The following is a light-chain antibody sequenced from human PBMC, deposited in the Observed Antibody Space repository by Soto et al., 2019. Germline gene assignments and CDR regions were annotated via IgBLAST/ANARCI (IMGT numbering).Light chain of an antibody. V-gene: IGKV1-33*01. CDR2: GAS. CDR1: QDIATY. J-gene: IGKJ4*01. CDR3: QQSYRTPLT. Sequence: DIQMTQSPSSLSASVGNRVTITCQASQDIATYLNWYQQKPGKAPNLLIYGASNLETGVPSRFSGGGSGTHFTFTISNLQPEDIATYYCQQSYRTPLTFGGGTKVDIK.